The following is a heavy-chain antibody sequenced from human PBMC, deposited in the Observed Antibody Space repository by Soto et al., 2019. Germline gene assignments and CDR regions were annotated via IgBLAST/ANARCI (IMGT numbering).Heavy chain of an antibody. CDR2: INQDGSQR. CDR1: GFTFTGFW. D-gene: IGHD3-10*01. V-gene: IGHV3-7*01. CDR3: ARTGGDY. Sequence: EVQLVDSGGGLVQPGGSLRLSCAASGFTFTGFWMAWVRQAPGKGLEWVANINQDGSQRYYMDSVKGRFTISRDNAEKSLYLQMNSLRAEDTAVYYCARTGGDYWGQGPLVTVSS. J-gene: IGHJ4*02.